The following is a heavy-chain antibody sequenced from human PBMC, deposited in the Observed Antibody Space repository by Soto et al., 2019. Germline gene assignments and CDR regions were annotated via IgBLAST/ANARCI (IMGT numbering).Heavy chain of an antibody. J-gene: IGHJ5*02. D-gene: IGHD3-3*01. Sequence: SETLSLTCAVYGGSVNGYYWNWIRQPPGKGLGWIGEINHTGGTHYNPSLKSRVTMSVDTSKNQFSLRLSSVTAADTAIYYCATRITVFGLLIPPFDPWGQGTQVTVSS. V-gene: IGHV4-34*01. CDR1: GGSVNGYY. CDR2: INHTGGT. CDR3: ATRITVFGLLIPPFDP.